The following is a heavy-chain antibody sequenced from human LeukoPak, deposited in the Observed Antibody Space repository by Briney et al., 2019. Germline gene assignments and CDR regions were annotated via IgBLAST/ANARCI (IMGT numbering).Heavy chain of an antibody. J-gene: IGHJ1*01. D-gene: IGHD3-22*01. CDR1: GFTFSSYD. CDR3: AKDPTPNYYDSSGYYFTEYFQH. V-gene: IGHV3-13*01. Sequence: GGSLRLSCAASGFTFSSYDMHWVRQATGKGLEWVSAIGTAGDTYYPGSVKGRFTISRENAKNSLYLQMNSLRAEDTAVYYCAKDPTPNYYDSSGYYFTEYFQHWGQGTLVTVSS. CDR2: IGTAGDT.